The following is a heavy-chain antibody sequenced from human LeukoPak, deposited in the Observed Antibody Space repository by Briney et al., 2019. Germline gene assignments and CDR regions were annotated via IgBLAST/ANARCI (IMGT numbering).Heavy chain of an antibody. J-gene: IGHJ4*02. CDR3: ARGPSYYSYGYHY. V-gene: IGHV4-34*01. Sequence: MPSETLSLTCAVYGGSFSGYYWSWIRQPPGKGLEWIGEINHSGSTNYNPSLKSRVTISVDTSKNQFSLKLSSVTAADTAVYYCARGPSYYSYGYHYWGQGTLVTVSS. CDR1: GGSFSGYY. D-gene: IGHD5-18*01. CDR2: INHSGST.